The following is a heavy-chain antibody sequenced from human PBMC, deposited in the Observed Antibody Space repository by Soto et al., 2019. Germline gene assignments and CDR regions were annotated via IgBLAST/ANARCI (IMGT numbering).Heavy chain of an antibody. Sequence: EVQLVESGGVVVQPGGSLRLSCAASGFTFDDYTMHWVRQAPGKGLERVSLISWDGGSTYYADSVKGRFTISRDNSKNSLYLQMNSLRTEDTALYYCAKDMEYSSGRYGMDVWGQGTTVTVSS. J-gene: IGHJ6*02. CDR2: ISWDGGST. V-gene: IGHV3-43*01. CDR3: AKDMEYSSGRYGMDV. CDR1: GFTFDDYT. D-gene: IGHD6-19*01.